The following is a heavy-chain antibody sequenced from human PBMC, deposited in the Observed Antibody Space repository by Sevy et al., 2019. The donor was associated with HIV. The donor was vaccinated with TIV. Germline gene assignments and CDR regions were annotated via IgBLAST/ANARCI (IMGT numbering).Heavy chain of an antibody. CDR3: TRQKDIVVVPAAMQYYYYYYMDV. CDR2: IRSKANSYAT. V-gene: IGHV3-73*01. J-gene: IGHJ6*03. CDR1: GFTFSGSA. D-gene: IGHD2-2*01. Sequence: GGSLRLSCAASGFTFSGSAMHWVRQASGKGLEWVGRIRSKANSYATAYAASVKGRFTISRDDSKNTAYLQMNSLKTEDTAVYYCTRQKDIVVVPAAMQYYYYYYMDVWGKWTTVTVSS.